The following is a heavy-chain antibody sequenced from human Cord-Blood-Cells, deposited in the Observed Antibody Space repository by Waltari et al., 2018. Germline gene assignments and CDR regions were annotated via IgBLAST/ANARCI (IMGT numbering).Heavy chain of an antibody. J-gene: IGHJ4*02. D-gene: IGHD3-9*01. V-gene: IGHV1-46*01. CDR2: INPSGGST. CDR3: AATANNYDILTGYYRLDY. CDR1: GYTFTSYY. Sequence: QVQLVQSGAEVKKPGASVKVSRKASGYTFTSYYMHWVRQAPGQGLEWMGIINPSGGSTSYAQKFQGRVTMTRDTSTSTVYMELSSLRSEDTAVYYCAATANNYDILTGYYRLDYWGQGTLVTVTS.